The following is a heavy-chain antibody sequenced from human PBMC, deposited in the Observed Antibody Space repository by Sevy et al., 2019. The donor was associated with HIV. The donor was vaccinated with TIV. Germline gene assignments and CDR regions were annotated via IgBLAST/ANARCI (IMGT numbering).Heavy chain of an antibody. Sequence: GGSLRLSCAASGFTFSRYAMHWVRQAPGKGLEWLGPISYNGNYTYYADSVKGRFTISRDNSKNTLYLQMNSVRAEDTAVYYCARDAGATNSGDYIWAFDYWGQGTLVTVSS. CDR2: ISYNGNYT. J-gene: IGHJ4*02. CDR3: ARDAGATNSGDYIWAFDY. D-gene: IGHD3-3*01. V-gene: IGHV3-30-3*01. CDR1: GFTFSRYA.